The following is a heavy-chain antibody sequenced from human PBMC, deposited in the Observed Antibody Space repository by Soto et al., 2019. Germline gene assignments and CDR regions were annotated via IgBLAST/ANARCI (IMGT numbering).Heavy chain of an antibody. CDR3: ARIPVDTYMVNWFDP. Sequence: SETLSLTCTVSGGSVSSGSYYWSWIRQPPGKGLEWVGYIYYSGSTNYNPSLKSRVTISVDTSKNQFSLKLNSVTAADTAVYYCARIPVDTYMVNWFDPWGQGTLVTVSS. V-gene: IGHV4-61*01. J-gene: IGHJ5*02. CDR2: IYYSGST. CDR1: GGSVSSGSYY. D-gene: IGHD5-18*01.